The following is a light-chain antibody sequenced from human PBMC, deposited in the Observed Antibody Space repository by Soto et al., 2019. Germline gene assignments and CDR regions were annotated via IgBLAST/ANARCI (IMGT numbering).Light chain of an antibody. Sequence: DIVLTQSPATLSLSPGERATLSCGASQSVSSSRLAWYPQKPGQAPRLLIYGASTRAAIIPARFSGSGSGTEFTLTLSSLQSEDFAVYYCQPYNNWPLTFGGGTKVDI. CDR2: GAS. V-gene: IGKV3-15*01. CDR1: QSVSSSR. CDR3: QPYNNWPLT. J-gene: IGKJ4*01.